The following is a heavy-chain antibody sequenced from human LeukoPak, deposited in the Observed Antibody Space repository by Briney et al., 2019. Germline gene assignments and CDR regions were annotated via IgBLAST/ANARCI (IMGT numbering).Heavy chain of an antibody. J-gene: IGHJ4*02. D-gene: IGHD2-2*01. Sequence: GGSLRLSCAASGFTFSSYSMNWVRQAPGKGLEWVSSISSSSSYIYYADSVKGRFTISRDNAKNSLYLQMNSLRAEDTAVYYCARHRGSSTSCYDYWGRGTLVTVSS. CDR3: ARHRGSSTSCYDY. V-gene: IGHV3-21*01. CDR2: ISSSSSYI. CDR1: GFTFSSYS.